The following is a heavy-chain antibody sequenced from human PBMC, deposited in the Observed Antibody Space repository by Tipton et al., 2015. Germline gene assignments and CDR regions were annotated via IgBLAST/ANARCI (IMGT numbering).Heavy chain of an antibody. D-gene: IGHD4-23*01. J-gene: IGHJ4*02. CDR3: ARARGRHGGLFDS. CDR1: RDSISKYY. V-gene: IGHV4-59*01. CDR2: IQYSGST. Sequence: LRLSCSVSRDSISKYYWSWIRQPPGKELEWIGYIQYSGSTNYNPSLKSRVTISVDTSKTQFSLKMSSVTASDTAVYYCARARGRHGGLFDSWGQGTLVTVSS.